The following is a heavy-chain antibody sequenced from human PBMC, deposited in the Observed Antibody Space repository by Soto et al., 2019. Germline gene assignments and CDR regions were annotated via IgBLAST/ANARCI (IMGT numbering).Heavy chain of an antibody. Sequence: QLMESGGGVVQAGGSLRLSCAASGFTFSNYAMHWVRQAPGKGLELVAVIAYDERKKYYPESVRGRFTISRDNSKNTLHLQLSNRRAADAAVYYCSRDLRRGLTRIGLEIHHWGQGTLVTVSS. V-gene: IGHV3-30*04. CDR3: SRDLRRGLTRIGLEIHH. CDR2: IAYDERKK. J-gene: IGHJ4*02. D-gene: IGHD3-22*01. CDR1: GFTFSNYA.